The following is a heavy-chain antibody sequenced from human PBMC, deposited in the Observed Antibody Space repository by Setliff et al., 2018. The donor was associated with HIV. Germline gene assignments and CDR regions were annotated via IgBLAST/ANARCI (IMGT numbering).Heavy chain of an antibody. CDR3: ARDNVRGPTNAMDV. CDR2: ISGYNADT. J-gene: IGHJ6*02. CDR1: GHRFSTFG. D-gene: IGHD3-10*01. V-gene: IGHV1-18*01. Sequence: ASVKVSCKASGHRFSTFGISWVRQAPGKGLEWMGWISGYNADTDYAQKFQGRVSMTTDISTNTAYMELRSLRSDDTAVYYCARDNVRGPTNAMDVWGQVTTVTVSS.